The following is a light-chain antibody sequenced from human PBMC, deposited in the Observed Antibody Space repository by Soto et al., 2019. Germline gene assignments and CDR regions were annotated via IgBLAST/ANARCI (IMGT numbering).Light chain of an antibody. CDR1: QSISSW. CDR3: QQYNSYSGT. Sequence: DIQMTQSPSTLSASVGDRVTITCRASQSISSWLAWYQQKPGKAPKLLLYKASSLESGVPSRFSGSGSGTEFPLTISSLQPDDFATYYCQQYNSYSGTFGQGTKLEIK. V-gene: IGKV1-5*03. J-gene: IGKJ2*02. CDR2: KAS.